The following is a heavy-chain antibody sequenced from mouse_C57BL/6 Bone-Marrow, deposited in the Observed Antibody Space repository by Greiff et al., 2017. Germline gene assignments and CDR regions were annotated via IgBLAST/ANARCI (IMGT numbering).Heavy chain of an antibody. J-gene: IGHJ1*03. CDR1: GYTFTSYW. Sequence: QVQLQQPGAELVRPGSSVKLSCKASGYTFTSYWMHWVKQRPIQGLEWIGNIDPADSETHYNQKFKDKDTLTVDKSSRTTYMQRSSLTSENSAVYYCARHWYYDVEGTGTTVTVSA. CDR3: ARHWYYDV. V-gene: IGHV1-52*01. CDR2: IDPADSET.